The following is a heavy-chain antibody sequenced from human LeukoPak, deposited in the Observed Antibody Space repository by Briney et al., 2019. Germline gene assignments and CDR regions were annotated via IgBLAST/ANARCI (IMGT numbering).Heavy chain of an antibody. CDR3: AKVYVGSWYAYDH. Sequence: GGSLRLSCTASGFTFDDYAMHWVRQAPAKGLEWVSLISGDGGTTDYADSVKGRFTISRDNRRNSLYLHMNSLKTEDTALYFCAKVYVGSWYAYDHWGQGTLVTVSS. CDR2: ISGDGGTT. V-gene: IGHV3-43*02. CDR1: GFTFDDYA. D-gene: IGHD6-13*01. J-gene: IGHJ4*02.